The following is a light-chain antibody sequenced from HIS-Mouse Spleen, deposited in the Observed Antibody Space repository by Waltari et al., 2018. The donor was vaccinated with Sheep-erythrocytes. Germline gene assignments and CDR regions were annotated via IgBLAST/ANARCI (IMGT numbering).Light chain of an antibody. V-gene: IGLV2-11*01. CDR2: DVS. CDR1: SSDVGGYNY. CDR3: CSYAGSYTYV. Sequence: QSALTQPRSVSGSPGQSVTISCTGTSSDVGGYNYVSWYHQHPGKAPKLMVYDVSTRPSGVPDRFSGSKSGNTASLTISGLQAEDEADYYCCSYAGSYTYVFGTGTKVTVL. J-gene: IGLJ1*01.